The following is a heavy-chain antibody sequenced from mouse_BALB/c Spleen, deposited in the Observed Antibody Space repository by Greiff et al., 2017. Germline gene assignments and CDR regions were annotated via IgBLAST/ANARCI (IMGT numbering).Heavy chain of an antibody. CDR1: GFAFSSYY. CDR2: INSNGGST. V-gene: IGHV5-6-2*01. D-gene: IGHD2-1*01. CDR3: ARRSPYGNYEAY. Sequence: DGKLVESGGGLVKPGGSLKLSCAASGFAFSSYYMSWVRQTPEKRLELVAAINSNGGSTYYPDTVKGRFTISRDNAKNTLYLQMSSLKSEDTALYYCARRSPYGNYEAYWGQGTLVTVSA. J-gene: IGHJ3*01.